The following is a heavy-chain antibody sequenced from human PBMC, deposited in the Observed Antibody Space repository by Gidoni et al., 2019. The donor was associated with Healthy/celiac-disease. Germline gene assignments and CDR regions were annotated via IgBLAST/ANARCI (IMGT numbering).Heavy chain of an antibody. V-gene: IGHV3-23*01. CDR1: GFTFSSYA. Sequence: EVQLLESGGGLVQPGGSLRLSCAASGFTFSSYAMSWVRQAPGKGLEWVSAISGSGGSTYYADAVKGRFTISRDNSKNTLYLQMNSLRAEDTAVYYCAKEELEDTAMVSYYFDYWGQGTLVTVSS. D-gene: IGHD5-18*01. CDR3: AKEELEDTAMVSYYFDY. CDR2: ISGSGGST. J-gene: IGHJ4*02.